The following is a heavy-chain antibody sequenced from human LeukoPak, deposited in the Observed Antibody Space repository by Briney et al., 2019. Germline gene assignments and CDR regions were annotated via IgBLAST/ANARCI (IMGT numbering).Heavy chain of an antibody. CDR1: GFTFSSYE. V-gene: IGHV3-48*03. CDR3: ARGGSLGY. Sequence: GGSLSLSCAGSGFTFSSYEMNWVHQAPGKGLEWVSKISSSGSAIYYADSVKGRFTISRDNAKSTLYLQMNSLRAEDTAVYYCARGGSLGYWGQGTLVTVST. CDR2: ISSSGSAI. J-gene: IGHJ4*02. D-gene: IGHD6-19*01.